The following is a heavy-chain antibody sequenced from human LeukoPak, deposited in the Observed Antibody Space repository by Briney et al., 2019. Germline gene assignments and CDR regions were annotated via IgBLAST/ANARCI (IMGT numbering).Heavy chain of an antibody. D-gene: IGHD2-2*02. CDR1: GYTFTNYD. J-gene: IGHJ3*02. Sequence: ASVKVSCKASGYTFTNYDINWVRQATGQGLEWMGWINPNSGGTNYAQKFQGRVTMTRDTSISTAYMELSRLRSDDTAVYYCARRIPAGIGAFDMWGQGTMVTVSS. CDR3: ARRIPAGIGAFDM. V-gene: IGHV1-2*02. CDR2: INPNSGGT.